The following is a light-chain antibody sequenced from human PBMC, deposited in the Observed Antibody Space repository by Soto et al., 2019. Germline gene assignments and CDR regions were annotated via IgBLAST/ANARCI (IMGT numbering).Light chain of an antibody. CDR3: QVWDNSSDPVV. Sequence: SYELTQPPSVSVAPGKTARITCGGNKIGSKSVHWCQQKTGQAPVLVIYYDSDRPSGIPERFSGSSSGNTATLTISRVEAGDEADYYCQVWDNSSDPVVFGGGTKLTVL. CDR1: KIGSKS. V-gene: IGLV3-21*04. J-gene: IGLJ2*01. CDR2: YDS.